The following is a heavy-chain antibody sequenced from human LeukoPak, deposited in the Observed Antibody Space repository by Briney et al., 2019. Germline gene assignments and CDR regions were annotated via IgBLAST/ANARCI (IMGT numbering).Heavy chain of an antibody. Sequence: SETLSLTCIVSGSSISNYYWSWIRQPAGKGLEWIGRIYSSGSTNYNPSLKSRVTMSLDTSKNQFSLKLSSVTAADTAVYYCARAAHSGSLAPFDYWGQGTLVTVSS. CDR1: GSSISNYY. CDR2: IYSSGST. V-gene: IGHV4-4*07. J-gene: IGHJ4*02. CDR3: ARAAHSGSLAPFDY. D-gene: IGHD1-26*01.